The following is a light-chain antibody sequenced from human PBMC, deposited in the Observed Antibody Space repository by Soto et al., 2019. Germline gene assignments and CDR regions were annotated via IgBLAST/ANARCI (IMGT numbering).Light chain of an antibody. CDR1: QSLLHSDGYNY. CDR2: FGS. V-gene: IGKV2-28*01. CDR3: MQALQTPLT. J-gene: IGKJ4*01. Sequence: DIVMTQSPLSLPVTPGEPASISCRSSQSLLHSDGYNYLDWFLQRPGQSPQLLIYFGSSRGSGGHDRFSGSGSGTDFTLKISRVEAEDVGVYYCMQALQTPLTFGGGTKVDIK.